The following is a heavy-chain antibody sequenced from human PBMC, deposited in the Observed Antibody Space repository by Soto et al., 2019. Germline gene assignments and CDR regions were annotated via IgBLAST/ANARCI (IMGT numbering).Heavy chain of an antibody. CDR3: ARGGTVYYYGSGSYESYYYYYGMDV. V-gene: IGHV1-46*01. D-gene: IGHD3-10*01. J-gene: IGHJ6*02. Sequence: GASVKVSCKASGYTFTSYYMHWVRQAPGQGLEWMGIINPSGGSTSYAQKFQGRVTMTRDTSTSTVYMELSSLRSEDTAVYYCARGGTVYYYGSGSYESYYYYYGMDVWGQGTTVTVSS. CDR1: GYTFTSYY. CDR2: INPSGGST.